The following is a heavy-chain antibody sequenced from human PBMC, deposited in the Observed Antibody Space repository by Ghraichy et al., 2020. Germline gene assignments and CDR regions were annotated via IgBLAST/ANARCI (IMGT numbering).Heavy chain of an antibody. Sequence: GGSLRLSCAASGFTFSSYGIHWVRQAPGKGLEWVAVISYDGTNKFYGDSVKGRFTISRDNSKNTVFLQMNSLTGEDTAVYYCARDGVLVRGEKFFDYWGQGTLVTVSS. CDR2: ISYDGTNK. J-gene: IGHJ4*02. V-gene: IGHV3-30*03. CDR3: ARDGVLVRGEKFFDY. CDR1: GFTFSSYG. D-gene: IGHD3-10*01.